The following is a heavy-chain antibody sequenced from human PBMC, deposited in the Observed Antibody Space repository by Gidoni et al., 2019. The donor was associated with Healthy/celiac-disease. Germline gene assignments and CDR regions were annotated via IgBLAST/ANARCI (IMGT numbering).Heavy chain of an antibody. J-gene: IGHJ4*02. CDR2: ISWDGGST. V-gene: IGHV3-43D*03. CDR3: AKDRSNPRGYSYYTFDY. Sequence: EVLLVESGGVVVQPGGSLRLSCAASGFTFHDYAMHWVRQAPGKGLDWVSLISWDGGSTYYADSVKGRFTISRDNSKNSLYLQMNSLRAEDTALYYCAKDRSNPRGYSYYTFDYWGQGTLVTVSS. CDR1: GFTFHDYA. D-gene: IGHD5-18*01.